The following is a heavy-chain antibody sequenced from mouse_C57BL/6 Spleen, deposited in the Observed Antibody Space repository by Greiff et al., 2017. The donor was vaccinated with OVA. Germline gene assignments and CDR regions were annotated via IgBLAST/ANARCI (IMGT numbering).Heavy chain of an antibody. Sequence: QVQLQQPGTELVKPGASVKLSCKASGYTFTSYWMHWVKQRPGQGLEWIGNINPSNGGTNYNEKFKSKATLTVDKSSSTAYMQLSSLTSEDSAVYYCARDTTVVATPWYCDVWGTGTTVTVSS. D-gene: IGHD1-1*01. CDR1: GYTFTSYW. CDR2: INPSNGGT. J-gene: IGHJ1*03. CDR3: ARDTTVVATPWYCDV. V-gene: IGHV1-53*01.